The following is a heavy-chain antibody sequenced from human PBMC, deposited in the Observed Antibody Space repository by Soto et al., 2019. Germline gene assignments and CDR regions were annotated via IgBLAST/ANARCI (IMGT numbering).Heavy chain of an antibody. Sequence: QVQLQESGPGLVKPSQTLSLTCTVSGGSISSGDYYWSWIRQPPWKGLEWIGYIYYSGSTYYNPSLKSRVTISVDTSKNQFSLKLSSVTAADTAVYYCARAYYDILTGPHYYGMDVWGQGTTVTVSS. CDR3: ARAYYDILTGPHYYGMDV. CDR2: IYYSGST. CDR1: GGSISSGDYY. D-gene: IGHD3-9*01. V-gene: IGHV4-30-4*01. J-gene: IGHJ6*02.